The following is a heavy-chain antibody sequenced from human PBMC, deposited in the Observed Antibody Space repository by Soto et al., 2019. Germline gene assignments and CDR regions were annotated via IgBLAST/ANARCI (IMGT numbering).Heavy chain of an antibody. Sequence: EVQLVESGGGLVQPGGSLKLSCAASGFTFSGSAMHWVRQASGKGLEWVGRIRSKDNSYATAYAASVKGRFTISRDDSKNTAYLQMNSLKTEDTAVYYCTRRGYDILTGDLFDYWGQGTLVTDSS. CDR3: TRRGYDILTGDLFDY. CDR2: IRSKDNSYAT. CDR1: GFTFSGSA. V-gene: IGHV3-73*01. D-gene: IGHD3-9*01. J-gene: IGHJ4*02.